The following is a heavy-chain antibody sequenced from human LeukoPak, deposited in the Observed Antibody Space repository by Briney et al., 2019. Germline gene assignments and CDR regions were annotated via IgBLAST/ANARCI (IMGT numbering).Heavy chain of an antibody. CDR3: AAAYLGLLDFDY. D-gene: IGHD3-16*01. J-gene: IGHJ4*02. V-gene: IGHV1-58*02. CDR2: IVVGSGDT. CDR1: GFTFTSSA. Sequence: SVKVSCKASGFTFTSSAMQWVRQARGERLEWIGWIVVGSGDTNYAQKFQERVTITRDMSTSTAYMELSSLRSEDTAVYYCAAAYLGLLDFDYWGQGTLVTVSS.